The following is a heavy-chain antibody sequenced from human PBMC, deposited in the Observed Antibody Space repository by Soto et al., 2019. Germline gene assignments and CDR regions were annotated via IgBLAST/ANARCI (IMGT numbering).Heavy chain of an antibody. J-gene: IGHJ6*02. V-gene: IGHV4-59*01. Sequence: PSDTLSLTCTVSGGSISSYYWSWIRQPPGKGLEWIGYIYYSGSTNYNPSLKSRVTISVDTSKNQFSLKLSSVTAADTAVYYCARDAQYYYGMDVWGQGTTVTVS. D-gene: IGHD4-4*01. CDR3: ARDAQYYYGMDV. CDR1: GGSISSYY. CDR2: IYYSGST.